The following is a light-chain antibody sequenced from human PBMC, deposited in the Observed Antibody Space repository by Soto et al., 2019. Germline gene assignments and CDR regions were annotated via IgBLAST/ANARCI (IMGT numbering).Light chain of an antibody. Sequence: SYELTQPPSVSVAPGQSATITCGGNNIGSKSVHWYQQEPGQAPVLVVFDDTDRPSGIPERFSGSNSGNTATLTVSWVEAGDEADYYCQVWDSSSDHVVFGGGTQLTVL. CDR1: NIGSKS. CDR2: DDT. J-gene: IGLJ2*01. V-gene: IGLV3-21*02. CDR3: QVWDSSSDHVV.